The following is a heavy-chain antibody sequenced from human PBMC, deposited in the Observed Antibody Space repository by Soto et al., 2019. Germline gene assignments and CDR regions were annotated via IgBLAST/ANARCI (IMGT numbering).Heavy chain of an antibody. V-gene: IGHV4-59*08. CDR3: ARQTNGYGMDV. CDR1: GGSISSYY. J-gene: IGHJ6*02. D-gene: IGHD2-8*01. CDR2: IYYRGST. Sequence: SETLYLTCTVSGGSISSYYWSWIRQPPGKGLEWIGYIYYRGSTNYNPSLKSRVTISVDTSKNPFSLKLSSVTAADTAVYYCARQTNGYGMDVWGQGTTVTVSS.